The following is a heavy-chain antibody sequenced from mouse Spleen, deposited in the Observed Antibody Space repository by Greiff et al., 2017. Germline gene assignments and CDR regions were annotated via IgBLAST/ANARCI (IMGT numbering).Heavy chain of an antibody. CDR3: ARGGNYLLYFDY. CDR1: GYTFTSYG. V-gene: IGHV1-81*01. CDR2: IYPRSGNT. Sequence: VKLQESGAELARPGASVKLSCKASGYTFTSYGISWVKQRTGQGLEWIGEIYPRSGNTYYNEKFKGKATLTADKSSSTAYMELRSLTSEDSAVYFCARGGNYLLYFDYWGQGTTLTVSS. D-gene: IGHD2-1*01. J-gene: IGHJ2*01.